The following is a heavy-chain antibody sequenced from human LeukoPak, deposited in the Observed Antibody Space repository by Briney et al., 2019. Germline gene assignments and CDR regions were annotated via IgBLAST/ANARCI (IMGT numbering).Heavy chain of an antibody. V-gene: IGHV3-23*01. CDR2: ITNGGVTT. D-gene: IGHD6-19*01. CDR3: VKLSSGSGSKFGFDS. CDR1: GGFISTYY. Sequence: ETLSLTCTVSGGFISTYYWSWVRQTPGKSLEWVSIITNGGVTTYYADSVRGRFTISRDNSKNMLYLQMNSLRAEDTAVYYCVKLSSGSGSKFGFDSWGQGTLVTVSS. J-gene: IGHJ4*02.